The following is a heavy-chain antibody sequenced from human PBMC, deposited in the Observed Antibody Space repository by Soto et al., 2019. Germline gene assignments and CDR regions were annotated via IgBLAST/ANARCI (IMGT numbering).Heavy chain of an antibody. Sequence: QVQLVESGGGVVQPGRSLRLSCAASGFTFSSYAMHWVRQAPGKGLEWVAVISYDGSNKYYADSVKGRFTISRDNSKNTLYLPMNSLRAEDTAVYYCARYWAAAAFYDYDGSDVWGQGTTVTVSS. CDR1: GFTFSSYA. D-gene: IGHD6-25*01. CDR2: ISYDGSNK. V-gene: IGHV3-30-3*01. J-gene: IGHJ6*02. CDR3: ARYWAAAAFYDYDGSDV.